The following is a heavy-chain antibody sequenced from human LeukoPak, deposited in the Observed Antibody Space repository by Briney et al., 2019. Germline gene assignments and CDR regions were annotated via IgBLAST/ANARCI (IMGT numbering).Heavy chain of an antibody. CDR3: ARGRRELKYAPDY. J-gene: IGHJ4*02. CDR1: GGSVSSGSYY. Sequence: PSETLSLTCTVSGGSVSSGSYYWSWIRQPPGKGLEWIGYIYYSGSTNYNPSLKSRVTISVDTSKNQFSLKLSSVTAADTAVYYCARGRRELKYAPDYWGQGTLVTVSS. CDR2: IYYSGST. D-gene: IGHD2-2*01. V-gene: IGHV4-61*01.